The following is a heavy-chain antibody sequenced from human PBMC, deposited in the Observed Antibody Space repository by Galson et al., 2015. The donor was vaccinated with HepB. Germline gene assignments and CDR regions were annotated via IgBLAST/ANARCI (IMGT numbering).Heavy chain of an antibody. Sequence: SLRLSCAASGFTFSSYGMHWVRQAPGKGLEWVAVISYDGSNKYYADSVKGRFTISRDNSKNTLYLQMNSLRAEDTAVYYCVKTDCSSTSCSTVFDYWGQGTLVTVSS. CDR1: GFTFSSYG. V-gene: IGHV3-30*18. CDR2: ISYDGSNK. CDR3: VKTDCSSTSCSTVFDY. D-gene: IGHD2-2*01. J-gene: IGHJ4*02.